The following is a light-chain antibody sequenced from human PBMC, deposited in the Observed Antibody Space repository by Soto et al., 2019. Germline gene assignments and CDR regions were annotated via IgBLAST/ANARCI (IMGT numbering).Light chain of an antibody. Sequence: QSVLAQPPSASGTPGQRVTISCSGSTSNVGSNLASWYQQLPGSAPKLLIYNDYERPSGVPDRFSGSKSGTSAYLGISGLRSEDEADYFCAVWDDSLSGVVFGGGTKLTVL. J-gene: IGLJ2*01. V-gene: IGLV1-47*02. CDR3: AVWDDSLSGVV. CDR2: NDY. CDR1: TSNVGSNL.